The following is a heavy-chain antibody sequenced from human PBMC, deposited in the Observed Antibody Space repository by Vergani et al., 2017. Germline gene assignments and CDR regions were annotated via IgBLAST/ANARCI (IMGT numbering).Heavy chain of an antibody. V-gene: IGHV3-9*01. CDR3: AKDGQSSGWYRYYYYYYYMDF. CDR2: SSWNSGSI. Sequence: EVQLVESGGGLIQPGGSLRLSCAASGFTVSSNYMSWVRQAPGKGLEWVSGSSWNSGSIGYADSLKGRITISRNNAKNSLYLQMNSLRAEDTALYYCAKDGQSSGWYRYYYYYYYMDFWGKGTTVTVSS. CDR1: GFTVSSNY. D-gene: IGHD6-19*01. J-gene: IGHJ6*03.